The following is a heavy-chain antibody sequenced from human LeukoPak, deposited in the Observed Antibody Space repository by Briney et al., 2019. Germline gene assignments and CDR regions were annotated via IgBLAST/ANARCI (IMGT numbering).Heavy chain of an antibody. CDR1: GFTFDDYT. D-gene: IGHD6-19*01. Sequence: PGGSLRLSCAASGFTFDDYTMHWVRQAPGKGLEWVSAISGSGGSTYYADSVKGRFTISRDNSKNTLYLQMNSLRAEDTAVYYCAKGRYSSGWYRDAFDIWSQGTMVTVSS. CDR3: AKGRYSSGWYRDAFDI. V-gene: IGHV3-23*01. CDR2: ISGSGGST. J-gene: IGHJ3*02.